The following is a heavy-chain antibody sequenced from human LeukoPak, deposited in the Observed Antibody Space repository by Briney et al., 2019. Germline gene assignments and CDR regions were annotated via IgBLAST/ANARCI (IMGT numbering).Heavy chain of an antibody. Sequence: SETLSLTCTVSGGSISSYYWSWIRQPAGKGLEWIGRIYTSGSTNYNPSLKSRVTISVDTSKNQFSLKLSSVTAADTAVYYCARDLTVAGLITKEHSTMMPMGAFDIWGQGTMVTVSS. CDR2: IYTSGST. D-gene: IGHD3-22*01. CDR3: ARDLTVAGLITKEHSTMMPMGAFDI. J-gene: IGHJ3*02. V-gene: IGHV4-4*07. CDR1: GGSISSYY.